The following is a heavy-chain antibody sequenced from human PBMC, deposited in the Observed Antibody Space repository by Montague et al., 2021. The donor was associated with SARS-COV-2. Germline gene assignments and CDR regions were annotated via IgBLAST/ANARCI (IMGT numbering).Heavy chain of an antibody. CDR1: GFTSSTYN. V-gene: IGHV3-48*04. D-gene: IGHD3-10*01. CDR3: ARDQLIRGVPAFDM. J-gene: IGHJ3*02. CDR2: ISSGSGAI. Sequence: LRLSCAASGFTSSTYNMNWVRQIPGKGLEWLSYISSGSGAIFYADAVKGRFTVSRDNAKNSLFLQMNSLRAEDTAVYYCARDQLIRGVPAFDMWGQGTMVTVSS.